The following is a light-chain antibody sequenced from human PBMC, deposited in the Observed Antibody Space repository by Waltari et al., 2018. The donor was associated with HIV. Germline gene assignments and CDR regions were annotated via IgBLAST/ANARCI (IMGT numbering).Light chain of an antibody. V-gene: IGLV2-8*01. CDR3: SSYSGSNTRYV. CDR2: EVS. Sequence: QSALTQPPSASGSPGQSVTISCTGTSSDVGGYNYVSWYQQHPGKAPKLMIYEVSKRPSGVPDRFSGSKSGNTASLTVSGLQAEDAADYYCSSYSGSNTRYVFGIGTKVTVL. J-gene: IGLJ1*01. CDR1: SSDVGGYNY.